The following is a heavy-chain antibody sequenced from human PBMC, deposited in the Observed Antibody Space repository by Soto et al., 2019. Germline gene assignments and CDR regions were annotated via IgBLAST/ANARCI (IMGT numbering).Heavy chain of an antibody. J-gene: IGHJ6*02. D-gene: IGHD3-22*01. CDR1: GYSFTSYW. V-gene: IGHV5-51*01. Sequence: GESLKISCKGSGYSFTSYWIGWVRQMPGKGLEWMGIIYPGDSDTRYSPSFQGQVTISADKSISTAYLQWSSLKASDTAMYYCARHVLYYNSSGYPQTLYGMDVWGQGTTVTVSS. CDR2: IYPGDSDT. CDR3: ARHVLYYNSSGYPQTLYGMDV.